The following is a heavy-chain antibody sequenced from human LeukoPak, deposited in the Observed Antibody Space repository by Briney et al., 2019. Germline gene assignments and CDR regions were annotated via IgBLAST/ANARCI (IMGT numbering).Heavy chain of an antibody. CDR2: MNPKSGNT. D-gene: IGHD3-16*02. Sequence: ASVKVSCKASGYSFSSHDINWVRQATGQGLEWMGWMNPKSGNTDHAQKFQGRVTMSRNTSISVAYLELSSLRSEDTAVYFCLRASLLRGLVGYYLASWGQGTPVTVFS. V-gene: IGHV1-8*01. J-gene: IGHJ4*02. CDR1: GYSFSSHD. CDR3: LRASLLRGLVGYYLAS.